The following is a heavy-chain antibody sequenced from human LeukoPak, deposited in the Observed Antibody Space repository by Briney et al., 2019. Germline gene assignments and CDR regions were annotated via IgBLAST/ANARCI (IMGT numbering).Heavy chain of an antibody. CDR1: GFTFSDRH. Sequence: GGSLRLSCAASGFTFSDRHMDWVRQAPGKGLEWVGRSRDKARSYTTEYAASVKGRFTISRDVSKNSLYLQLNSLKSEDTALYYCVKVGGSDGHDALDIWGQGTRVTVSS. CDR3: VKVGGSDGHDALDI. CDR2: SRDKARSYTT. D-gene: IGHD3-16*01. J-gene: IGHJ3*02. V-gene: IGHV3-72*01.